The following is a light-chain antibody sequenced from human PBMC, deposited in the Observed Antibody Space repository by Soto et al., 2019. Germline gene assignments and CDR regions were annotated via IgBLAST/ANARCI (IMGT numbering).Light chain of an antibody. CDR1: QSVSSN. J-gene: IGKJ2*01. Sequence: EIVMTQFPAILSVSPGARATVSCRASQSVSSNLAWYQQKPGQAPRLLIYGASTRATGIPARFSGSGSGTEFTLSISSLQSEDFAVYYCQQYNNWPPKYTFGQGTKLEIK. V-gene: IGKV3-15*01. CDR3: QQYNNWPPKYT. CDR2: GAS.